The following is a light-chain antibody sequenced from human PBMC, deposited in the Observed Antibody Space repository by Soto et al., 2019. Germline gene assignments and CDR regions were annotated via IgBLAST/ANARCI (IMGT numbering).Light chain of an antibody. V-gene: IGKV1-9*01. CDR2: GAS. Sequence: DIQLTQSPAFLSASVGDRVTITCRASQGINIYLAWYQQKPGKAPNLLIYGASTLQGGVPSRFSGSESGTECTLTISRLQPEDSATYYCQQVNTFPFPFGPGTKVDIK. CDR3: QQVNTFPFP. J-gene: IGKJ3*01. CDR1: QGINIY.